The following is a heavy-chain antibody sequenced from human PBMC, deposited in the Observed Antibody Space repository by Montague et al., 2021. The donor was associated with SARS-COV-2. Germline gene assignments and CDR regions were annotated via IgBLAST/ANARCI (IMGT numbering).Heavy chain of an antibody. CDR1: GDSIMGYR. J-gene: IGHJ5*02. D-gene: IGHD3-10*01. Sequence: SETLSLTCGVSGDSIMGYRWSWVRKPPGRGLEWIGDVRDSGTTNYNPSLNNRITISIDTSKAQFSLILMSVDAADTAVYYCARFFRVGTSSAFDHWGQGILVTVSS. CDR3: ARFFRVGTSSAFDH. CDR2: VRDSGTT. V-gene: IGHV4-59*08.